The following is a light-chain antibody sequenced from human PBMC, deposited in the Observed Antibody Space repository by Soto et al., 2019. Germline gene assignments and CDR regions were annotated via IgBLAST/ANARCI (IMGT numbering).Light chain of an antibody. V-gene: IGKV3-20*01. J-gene: IGKJ1*01. CDR1: QSISNNY. CDR2: DAS. CDR3: QQYSSSHQT. Sequence: DIVLTQSPGTLSLSPGERATLSCRASQSISNNYLAWYQQKPGQAPRLLIYDASSRATGIPDRFSGSGSGTDFTLTISRLEPEDFAVYYCQQYSSSHQTFGQGTKGEIK.